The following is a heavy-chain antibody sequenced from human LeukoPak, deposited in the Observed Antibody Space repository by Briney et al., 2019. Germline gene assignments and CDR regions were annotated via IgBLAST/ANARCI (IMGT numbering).Heavy chain of an antibody. D-gene: IGHD2-15*01. CDR2: INHSGST. J-gene: IGHJ5*02. CDR3: ARGKGYCSGGSCHNSLDP. Sequence: PSETLSLTCAVYGGSFSGYYWSWIRQPPGKGLEWIGEINHSGSTNYNPSLKSRVTISVDTSKNQFSLKLSSVTAADTAVYYCARGKGYCSGGSCHNSLDPWGQGTLVTVSS. V-gene: IGHV4-34*01. CDR1: GGSFSGYY.